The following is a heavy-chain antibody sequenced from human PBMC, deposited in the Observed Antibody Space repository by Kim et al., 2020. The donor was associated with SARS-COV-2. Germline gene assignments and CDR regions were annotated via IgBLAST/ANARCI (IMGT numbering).Heavy chain of an antibody. J-gene: IGHJ5*02. Sequence: GGSLRLSCAASGFTFSDYYMSWIRQAPGKGLEWVSYISSSGSTIYYADSVKGRFTISRDNAKNSLYLQMNSLRAEDTAVYYCARARTQWRRGWFDPWGQGTLVTVSS. D-gene: IGHD5-12*01. CDR3: ARARTQWRRGWFDP. CDR2: ISSSGSTI. V-gene: IGHV3-11*04. CDR1: GFTFSDYY.